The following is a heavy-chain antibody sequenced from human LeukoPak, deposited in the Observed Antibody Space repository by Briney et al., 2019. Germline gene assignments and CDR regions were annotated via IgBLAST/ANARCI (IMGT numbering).Heavy chain of an antibody. CDR1: GGSISSYY. Sequence: SETLSLTCTVSGGSISSYYWSWIRQPPGKGLEWIGYIYYSGSTNYNPSLKSRVTISVDTSKNQFSLKLSSVTAADTAVYYCARIREDSSGWYRGTYFDYWGQGTLVTVSS. CDR3: ARIREDSSGWYRGTYFDY. CDR2: IYYSGST. J-gene: IGHJ4*02. V-gene: IGHV4-59*12. D-gene: IGHD6-19*01.